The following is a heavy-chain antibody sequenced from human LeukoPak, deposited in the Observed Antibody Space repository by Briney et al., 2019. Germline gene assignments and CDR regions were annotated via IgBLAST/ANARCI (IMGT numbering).Heavy chain of an antibody. V-gene: IGHV3-7*01. CDR3: AREDDWNYEDY. D-gene: IGHD1-7*01. J-gene: IGHJ4*02. CDR2: IKEDGSKK. CDR1: GFTFSEFW. Sequence: GGSLRLSCAASGFTFSEFWMSWVRQAPGKGLEWLANIKEDGSKKYYVDSVKGRFTISRDNAKNSLYLQMNTLRAEDTAVYYCAREDDWNYEDYWGQGTLVTVSS.